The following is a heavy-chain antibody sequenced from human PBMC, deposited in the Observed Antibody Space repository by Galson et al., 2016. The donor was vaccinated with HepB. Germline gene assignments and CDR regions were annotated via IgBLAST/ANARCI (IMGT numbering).Heavy chain of an antibody. Sequence: SETLSLTCALYGGSFSGYYWNRIRQPPGKGLEWIGEVNHSGGTNFNPSLRSRVTISLDTSKNQLSLTLTSVTAADTAVYYCARAAGGVITIYYYYVMDVWGQGTTVTVSS. J-gene: IGHJ6*02. CDR3: ARAAGGVITIYYYYVMDV. CDR1: GGSFSGYY. V-gene: IGHV4-34*01. D-gene: IGHD2-21*01. CDR2: VNHSGGT.